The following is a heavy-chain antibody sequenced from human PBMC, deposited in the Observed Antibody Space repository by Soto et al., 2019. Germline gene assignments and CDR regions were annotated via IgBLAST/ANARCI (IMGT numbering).Heavy chain of an antibody. CDR2: ISWNSGSI. D-gene: IGHD6-6*01. J-gene: IGHJ6*03. V-gene: IGHV3-9*01. CDR1: GFTFDDYA. CDR3: AKGSSSEYYYYYMDV. Sequence: GGSLRLSCAASGFTFDDYAMHWVRQAPGKGLEWVSGISWNSGSIGYAESVKGRFTISRDNAKNSLYLQMNSLRAEDTALYYCAKGSSSEYYYYYMDVWGKGTTVTVSS.